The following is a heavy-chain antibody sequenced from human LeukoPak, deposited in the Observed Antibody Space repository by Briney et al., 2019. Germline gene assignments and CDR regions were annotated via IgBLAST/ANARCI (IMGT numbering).Heavy chain of an antibody. D-gene: IGHD3-3*01. CDR3: ARDSAGRITIFGVPSKNDYYYMDV. V-gene: IGHV1-69*13. J-gene: IGHJ6*03. CDR1: GGTFSTYP. CDR2: IIPIFGTT. Sequence: ASVKVSCKASGGTFSTYPFTWVRRAPGQGLEWMGGIIPIFGTTSYAQKFQGRVTITADESTSTAYMELSSLTSEDTAVYYCARDSAGRITIFGVPSKNDYYYMDVWGKGTTATVSS.